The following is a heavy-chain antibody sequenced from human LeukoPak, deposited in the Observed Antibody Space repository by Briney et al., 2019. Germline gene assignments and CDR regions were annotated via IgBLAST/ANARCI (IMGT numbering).Heavy chain of an antibody. CDR2: ISSSSSYI. V-gene: IGHV3-21*01. D-gene: IGHD6-13*01. Sequence: PGGSPRLSCAASGFTFSSYSMNWVRQAPGKGLEWVSSISSSSSYIYYADSVKGRFTISRDNAKNSLYLQMNSLRAEDTAVYYCARDRQQQLSYYYYYYYMDVWGKGTTVTVSS. CDR1: GFTFSSYS. CDR3: ARDRQQQLSYYYYYYYMDV. J-gene: IGHJ6*03.